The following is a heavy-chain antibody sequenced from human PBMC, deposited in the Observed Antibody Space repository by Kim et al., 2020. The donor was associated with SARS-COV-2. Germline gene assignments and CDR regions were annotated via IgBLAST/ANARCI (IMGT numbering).Heavy chain of an antibody. Sequence: SQTLSLTCAISGDRVSSNSAAWHWLRQSPSRGLEWLGRTYYRSKWYNDYAVSVKSRITINPDTSKNQFSLQLNSVTPEDTAVYYCALTKAQQLVLDYYYYGMDVWGQGTTVTVSS. CDR2: TYYRSKWYN. D-gene: IGHD6-13*01. V-gene: IGHV6-1*01. J-gene: IGHJ6*02. CDR1: GDRVSSNSAA. CDR3: ALTKAQQLVLDYYYYGMDV.